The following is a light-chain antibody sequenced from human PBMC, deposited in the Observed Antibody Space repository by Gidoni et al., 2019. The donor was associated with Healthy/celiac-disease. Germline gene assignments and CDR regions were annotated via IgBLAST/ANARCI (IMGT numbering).Light chain of an antibody. CDR2: AAS. Sequence: DIQMTQSPSSLSASVGDRVTITCRASQSISSYLNWYQQKPGKAPKLLIYAASSLQSGVPSRFSGSGSGTDFTLTISSLQPEDFATYYCQQSHSTPLPTYTFGQGTKLEIK. CDR1: QSISSY. J-gene: IGKJ2*01. CDR3: QQSHSTPLPTYT. V-gene: IGKV1-39*01.